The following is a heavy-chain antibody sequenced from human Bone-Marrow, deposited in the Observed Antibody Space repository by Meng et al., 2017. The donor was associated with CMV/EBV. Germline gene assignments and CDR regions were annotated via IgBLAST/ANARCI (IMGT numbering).Heavy chain of an antibody. D-gene: IGHD1-26*01. V-gene: IGHV1-69*04. CDR3: TTDKRGSYSSWFDP. CDR2: IIPILGIA. J-gene: IGHJ5*02. CDR1: GGTFSSYT. Sequence: SVKVSCKASGGTFSSYTISWVRQAPGQGLEWMGRIIPILGIANYAQKFQGRVTITADKSTSTAYMELSSLKTEDTAVYYCTTDKRGSYSSWFDPWGQGTLVPVSS.